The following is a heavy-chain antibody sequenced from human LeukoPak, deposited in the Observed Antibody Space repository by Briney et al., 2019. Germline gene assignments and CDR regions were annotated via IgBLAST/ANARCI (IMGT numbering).Heavy chain of an antibody. J-gene: IGHJ5*02. CDR1: GYTFTSYY. V-gene: IGHV1-46*01. Sequence: PRASVKVSCKASGYTFTSYYMHWVRQAPGQGLEWMGIINPSGGSTSYAQKFQGRVTMTRDMSTSTVYMELSSLRSEDTAVYYCARDLWGDTMVQRDGGSQNHLIHNWFDPWGQGTLVTVSS. D-gene: IGHD3-10*01. CDR3: ARDLWGDTMVQRDGGSQNHLIHNWFDP. CDR2: INPSGGST.